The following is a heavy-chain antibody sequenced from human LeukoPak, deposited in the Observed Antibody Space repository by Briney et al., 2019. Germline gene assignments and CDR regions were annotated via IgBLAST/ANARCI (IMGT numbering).Heavy chain of an antibody. CDR1: GDSIRNHY. Sequence: SETLSLTCTVSGDSIRNHYWSWIRQPPGKGLECIGVIHYSGSTNYNPSVKSRVTISVDTPKNQFSLKLNSVTAADTAVYFCASANYSPSMKSRVPVAVVTPNEQFALKLNFWAAADSEVYFCARVFLSGYCSGASCNFDHWGHGTLVTVSS. V-gene: IGHV4-59*11. J-gene: IGHJ4*01. CDR2: IHYSGST. D-gene: IGHD3/OR15-3a*01. CDR3: ASANYSPSMKSRVPVAVVTPNEQFALKLNFWAAADSEVYFCARVFLSGYCSGASCNFDH.